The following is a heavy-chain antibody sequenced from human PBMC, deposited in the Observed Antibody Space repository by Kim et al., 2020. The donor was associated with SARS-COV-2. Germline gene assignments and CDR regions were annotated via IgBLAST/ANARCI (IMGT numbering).Heavy chain of an antibody. CDR2: INHSGTV. CDR3: ARGRAGVVPSPVLGLGPYYEYFHMDV. J-gene: IGHJ6*02. V-gene: IGHV4-34*01. D-gene: IGHD3-3*01. Sequence: SETLSLTCAVYGGSFSGHQRNWIRQSPGKGLEWIGAINHSGTVNHNPSLKSRVAISVDTSKNQFSLNLASVTAADTGFYYCARGRAGVVPSPVLGLGPYYEYFHMDVWGHGTTVVVSS. CDR1: GGSFSGHQ.